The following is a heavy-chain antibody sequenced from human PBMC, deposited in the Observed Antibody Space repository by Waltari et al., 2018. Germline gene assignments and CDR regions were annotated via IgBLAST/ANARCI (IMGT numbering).Heavy chain of an antibody. CDR2: IREYGETI. CDR1: EFGFSLYW. Sequence: EVQLVESGGGAVESGGSLRLSCAAYEFGFSLYWILWVRQAQGKGLMWVDQIREYGETIDKADYGKGRFTISRDNAKNTLYMQMNRLRADDTAIYYCTRLPRWSGYDYWGQGTLVTVSS. D-gene: IGHD2-15*01. CDR3: TRLPRWSGYDY. J-gene: IGHJ4*02. V-gene: IGHV3-74*01.